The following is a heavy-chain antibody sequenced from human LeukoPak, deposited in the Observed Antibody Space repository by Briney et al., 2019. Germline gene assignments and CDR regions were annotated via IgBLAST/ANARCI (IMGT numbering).Heavy chain of an antibody. CDR2: INPSGGRT. CDR3: ARGAPVRMYDSNHNCFDP. V-gene: IGHV1-46*01. CDR1: GYTFTSYY. J-gene: IGHJ5*02. Sequence: APVKVSCKASGYTFTSYYIYWMRQAHAHGLDWMGIINPSGGRTNYAHKFQGRGSMTRDMSTSTVYMELSSLRSEDTAVYYCARGAPVRMYDSNHNCFDPWGQGTLVTVSS. D-gene: IGHD3-22*01.